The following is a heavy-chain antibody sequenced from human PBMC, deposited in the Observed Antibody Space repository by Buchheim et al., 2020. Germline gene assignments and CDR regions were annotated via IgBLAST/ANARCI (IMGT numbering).Heavy chain of an antibody. CDR2: INSDGSST. V-gene: IGHV3-74*01. Sequence: EVQLVESGGGLVQPGGSLRLSCAASGFTFSTYWMHWVRQVPGKGLVWVSRINSDGSSTYYADSVKGRFTISRDNAKNTLFLQMSSMTAMDTTLYYCARYEPYYDHAWGTYRYDRGLDPWGQGT. D-gene: IGHD3-16*02. CDR1: GFTFSTYW. J-gene: IGHJ5*02. CDR3: ARYEPYYDHAWGTYRYDRGLDP.